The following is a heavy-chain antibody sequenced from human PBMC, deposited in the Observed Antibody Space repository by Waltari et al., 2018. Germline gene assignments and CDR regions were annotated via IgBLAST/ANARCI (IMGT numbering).Heavy chain of an antibody. CDR3: ARGVTIFGVAIDY. D-gene: IGHD3-3*01. CDR1: GGSISSGDYY. V-gene: IGHV4-30-4*01. Sequence: QVQLQESGPGLAKPSQTLSLTCIVSGGSISSGDYYWNWIRQPPGKGLEWIGYIYYSGSTYYNPSLKSRITLSVDTSKNQFSLKLNSVTAADTAVYYCARGVTIFGVAIDYWGQGTLVTVSS. J-gene: IGHJ4*02. CDR2: IYYSGST.